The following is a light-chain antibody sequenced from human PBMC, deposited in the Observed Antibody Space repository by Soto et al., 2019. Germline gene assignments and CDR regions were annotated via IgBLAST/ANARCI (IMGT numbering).Light chain of an antibody. Sequence: QCVLTRPASVSGAAGEGITISCIGTSSDVGGYNYVSWYQHHPGKAPKLMIFDVSNRPSGVSNRFSGSKSGNTASLTISGLQPEDEADYYCSSYTTSNTRQIVFGTGTKVTVL. CDR3: SSYTTSNTRQIV. CDR2: DVS. J-gene: IGLJ1*01. CDR1: SSDVGGYNY. V-gene: IGLV2-14*03.